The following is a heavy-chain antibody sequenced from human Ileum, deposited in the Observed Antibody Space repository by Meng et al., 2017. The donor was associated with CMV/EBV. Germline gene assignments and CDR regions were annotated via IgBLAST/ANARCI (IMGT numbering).Heavy chain of an antibody. CDR1: GYIFTGYY. CDR3: AKRVIPAAVGRGAFDI. D-gene: IGHD2-2*01. CDR2: MNPNSGNT. V-gene: IGHV1-8*02. Sequence: ASVKVSCKASGYIFTGYYMHWVRQAPGQGLEWMGWMNPNSGNTGYAQKFQGRVTMTSNSSITTAYMELSSLRSEDTAVYYCAKRVIPAAVGRGAFDIWGHGTMVTVSS. J-gene: IGHJ3*02.